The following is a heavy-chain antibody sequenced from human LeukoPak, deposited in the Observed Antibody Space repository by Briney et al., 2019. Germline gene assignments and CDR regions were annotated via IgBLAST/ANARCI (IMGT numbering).Heavy chain of an antibody. D-gene: IGHD2-15*01. CDR3: ARATPRYCSGGSCPRFDY. Sequence: GGSLRLSCAASGFTFSSYWMSWVRQAPGKGLEWVANIKQDGGEKYYVDSVKGRFTISRDNAKNSLYLQMNSLRAEDTAVYYCARATPRYCSGGSCPRFDYWGQGTLVTVSS. CDR2: IKQDGGEK. V-gene: IGHV3-7*05. J-gene: IGHJ4*02. CDR1: GFTFSSYW.